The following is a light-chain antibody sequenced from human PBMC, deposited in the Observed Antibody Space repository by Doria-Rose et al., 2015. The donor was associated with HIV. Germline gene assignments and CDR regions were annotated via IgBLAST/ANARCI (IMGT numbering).Light chain of an antibody. J-gene: IGKJ3*01. V-gene: IGKV4-1*01. CDR2: WAS. CDR1: QSLLYTSKNH. CDR3: QQYYDTPS. Sequence: DIQVTQSPESLGMSLGERATLNCKSNQSLLYTSKNHFAWYQQKPGQPPKLLIYWASTRQSRVPARFSGSGSGTDFTLTISSLEAEDVAVYYCQQYYDTPSFGPGTTVDIK.